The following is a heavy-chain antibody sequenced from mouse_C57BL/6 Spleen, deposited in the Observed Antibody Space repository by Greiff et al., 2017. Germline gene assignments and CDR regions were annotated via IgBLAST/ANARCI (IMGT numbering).Heavy chain of an antibody. CDR2: IDPETGGT. V-gene: IGHV1-15*01. D-gene: IGHD3-3*01. CDR3: TRRGDGGFDY. J-gene: IGHJ2*01. Sequence: VKLQESGAELVRPGASVTLSCKASGYTFTDYEMHWVKQTPVHGLEWIGAIDPETGGTAYNQKFKGKAILTADKSSSTAYMELRSLTSEDSAVYYCTRRGDGGFDYWGQGTTLTVSS. CDR1: GYTFTDYE.